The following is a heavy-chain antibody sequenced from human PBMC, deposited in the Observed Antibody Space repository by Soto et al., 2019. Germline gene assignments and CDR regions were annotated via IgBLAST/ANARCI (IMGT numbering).Heavy chain of an antibody. J-gene: IGHJ4*02. V-gene: IGHV3-30*18. D-gene: IGHD4-17*01. CDR1: GFTLSNSG. CDR3: AKSTSGYGGASDF. Sequence: PGGSLRLSCEVSGFTLSNSGIHWGRQAPDKGLEWVATIAYEGKTANYADSAKGRFTISRDISKSTVYLQMNSLRREDTATYYCAKSTSGYGGASDFWGQGTVVTVSS. CDR2: IAYEGKTA.